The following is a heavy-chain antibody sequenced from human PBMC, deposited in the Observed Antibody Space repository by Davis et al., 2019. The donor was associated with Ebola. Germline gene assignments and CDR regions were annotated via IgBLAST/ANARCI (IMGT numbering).Heavy chain of an antibody. J-gene: IGHJ4*02. D-gene: IGHD2-21*02. V-gene: IGHV4-34*01. CDR1: GGSISSHY. CDR2: INHSGST. CDR3: ARGVTVDY. Sequence: PSETLSLTCTVSGGSISSHYWSWIRQPPGKGLEWIGEINHSGSTNYNPSLKSRVTISVDTSKNQFSLKLSSVTAADTAVYYCARGVTVDYWGQGTLVTVSS.